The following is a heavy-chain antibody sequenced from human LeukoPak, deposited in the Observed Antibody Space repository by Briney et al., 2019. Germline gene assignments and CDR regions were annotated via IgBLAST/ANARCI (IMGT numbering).Heavy chain of an antibody. V-gene: IGHV3-23*01. D-gene: IGHD3-3*01. CDR2: ITANGDAT. CDR1: GFIFRSYA. Sequence: GGSLRLSCAGSGFIFRSYAVTWVRQAPGKGLEWVSSITANGDATYYADSVKGRFTISRDNSKNTLYLQMSSLRAEDTAVYYCATFGVIVRNDYYDYWGQGALVAVSS. CDR3: ATFGVIVRNDYYDY. J-gene: IGHJ4*02.